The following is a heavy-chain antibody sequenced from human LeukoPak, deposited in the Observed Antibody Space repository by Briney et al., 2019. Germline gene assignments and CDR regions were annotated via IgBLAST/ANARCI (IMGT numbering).Heavy chain of an antibody. CDR1: GGSISSGDYY. D-gene: IGHD2-21*02. V-gene: IGHV4-30-4*01. J-gene: IGHJ4*02. CDR3: ASKLAYCGGDCYR. CDR2: IYYSGST. Sequence: PSETLSLTCTVSGGSISSGDYYWSWIRQPPGKGLEWIGYIYYSGSTYYNPSLKSRVTISVDTSENQFSLKLSSVTAADTAVYYCASKLAYCGGDCYRWGQGTLVTVSS.